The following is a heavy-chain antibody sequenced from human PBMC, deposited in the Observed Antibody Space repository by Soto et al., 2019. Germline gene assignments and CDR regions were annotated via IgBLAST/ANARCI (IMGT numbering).Heavy chain of an antibody. V-gene: IGHV3-74*01. CDR3: VRTWHGFDI. CDR2: INGDGSYT. J-gene: IGHJ3*02. Sequence: EVQLVESGGGLVQPGGSLRLSCAASGFTFSTYWMHWVRQAPEKGLLWVSHINGDGSYTDFAGFVKGRFTISRDNAKNTVYLQMQSLGVEDSAVYFCVRTWHGFDIWGPGTMVTVSS. CDR1: GFTFSTYW.